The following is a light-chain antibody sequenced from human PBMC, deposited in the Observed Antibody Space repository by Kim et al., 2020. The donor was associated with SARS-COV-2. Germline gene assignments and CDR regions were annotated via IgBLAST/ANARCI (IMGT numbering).Light chain of an antibody. CDR3: QQYNNWPLT. V-gene: IGKV3-15*01. CDR2: GAS. J-gene: IGKJ4*01. Sequence: EKVMTQSPDTLSVSPGERATLSCRASQSVGRNLAWYQQKPGQAPRLLIYGASTRATGIPARFSGSGSGTEFTLTISSLQSEDFAVYYCQQYNNWPLTFGGGTKVDIK. CDR1: QSVGRN.